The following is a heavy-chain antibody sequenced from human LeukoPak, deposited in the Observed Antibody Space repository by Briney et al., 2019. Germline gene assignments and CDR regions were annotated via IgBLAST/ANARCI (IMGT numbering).Heavy chain of an antibody. J-gene: IGHJ5*02. CDR3: AREGHDSCYSS. Sequence: PGGSLRLSCAASGFSFTDAWMNWVRQAPGKGLEWVSVIYSGGSTYYADSVKGRFTISRDNSKNTLYLQMNSLRAEDTAVYYCAREGHDSCYSSWGQGTLVTVSS. V-gene: IGHV3-53*01. D-gene: IGHD2-15*01. CDR1: GFSFTDAW. CDR2: IYSGGST.